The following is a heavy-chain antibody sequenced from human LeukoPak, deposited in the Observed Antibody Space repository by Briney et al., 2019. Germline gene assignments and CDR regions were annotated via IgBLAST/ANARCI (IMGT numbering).Heavy chain of an antibody. V-gene: IGHV3-9*01. J-gene: IGHJ4*02. CDR3: AKDRSYGGFDY. CDR1: GFTFDDYG. D-gene: IGHD3-10*01. Sequence: GRSLRLSCAASGFTFDDYGMHWVRQPPGKGLEWVSGISWNRGTIGYADSVQGRFTISRDNARNSLYLQMNSLRAEDTAFYYCAKDRSYGGFDYWGQGTLVTVSS. CDR2: ISWNRGTI.